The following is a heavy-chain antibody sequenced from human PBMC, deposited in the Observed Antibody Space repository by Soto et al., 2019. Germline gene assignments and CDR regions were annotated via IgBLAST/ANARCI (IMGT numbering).Heavy chain of an antibody. V-gene: IGHV5-10-1*01. CDR3: ARHAVGYSGWHYFDC. Sequence: EVQLVQSGAEVKKPGESLRISCQGSGYSFSNHWVTWVRQMPGGGLEWMGKIGPTDSDTKYSPSLQGHVTRSFDTSISTAYLQWSTLRASETAMCYCARHAVGYSGWHYFDCWGQGTVVTVSP. J-gene: IGHJ4*02. D-gene: IGHD6-19*01. CDR1: GYSFSNHW. CDR2: IGPTDSDT.